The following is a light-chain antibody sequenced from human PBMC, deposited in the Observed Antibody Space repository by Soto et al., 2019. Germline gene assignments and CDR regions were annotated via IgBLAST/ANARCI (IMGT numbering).Light chain of an antibody. CDR2: DAS. Sequence: DIEMTQSPSTLSASVGDRVTVTCRASQSIGNLLAWYQQKPGKAPNLLISDASNLESGVPSSFSGSGSETEFTLTSTSLQPEDFATYYCQQYKNYTPYTFGQGPKLDI. V-gene: IGKV1-5*01. CDR1: QSIGNL. CDR3: QQYKNYTPYT. J-gene: IGKJ2*01.